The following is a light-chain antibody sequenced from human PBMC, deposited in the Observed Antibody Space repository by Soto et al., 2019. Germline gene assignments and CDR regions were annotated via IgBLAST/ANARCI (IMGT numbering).Light chain of an antibody. J-gene: IGKJ1*01. CDR1: QSFSSW. CDR3: QQYNSRT. CDR2: DAS. Sequence: DIQMTQSPSTLSASVGDRVTITCRASQSFSSWLAWYQQKPWKAPKLLIYDASSLESGVPSRFSGSGSGTEFTLTISSLQPDDYATYYCQQYNSRTFGQGTKVEI. V-gene: IGKV1-5*01.